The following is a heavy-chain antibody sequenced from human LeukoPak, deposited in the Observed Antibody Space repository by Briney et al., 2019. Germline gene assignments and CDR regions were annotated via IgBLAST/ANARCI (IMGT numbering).Heavy chain of an antibody. Sequence: SQTLSLTCTVSGGSISSGSYYWSWIRQPAGKGLEWIGRIYTSGSTNYNPSLKSRVTISVDTSKNQFSLKLSSVTAANTAVYYCATTPQRGYSYGWGTDAFDIWGQGTMVTVSS. J-gene: IGHJ3*02. CDR2: IYTSGST. CDR3: ATTPQRGYSYGWGTDAFDI. CDR1: GGSISSGSYY. D-gene: IGHD5-18*01. V-gene: IGHV4-61*02.